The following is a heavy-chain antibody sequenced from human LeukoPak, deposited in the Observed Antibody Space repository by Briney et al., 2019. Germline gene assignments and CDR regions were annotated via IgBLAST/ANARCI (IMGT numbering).Heavy chain of an antibody. D-gene: IGHD7-27*01. V-gene: IGHV4-31*03. CDR1: GVSINSGGYY. CDR2: IYYTGST. J-gene: IGHJ3*02. CDR3: ARSPKWGAFDI. Sequence: PSETLSLTCTVSGVSINSGGYYWSWIRQHPGKGLEWIGYIYYTGSTYYNPSLKSRVTISVDTSKNQFSLKLSSVTAADTAVYYCARSPKWGAFDIWGQGTMVTVSS.